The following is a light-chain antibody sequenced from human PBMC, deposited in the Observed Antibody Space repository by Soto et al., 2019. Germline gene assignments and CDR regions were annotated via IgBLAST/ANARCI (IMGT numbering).Light chain of an antibody. CDR2: DAP. CDR3: QQRS. Sequence: EIVLTQSPATLSLSPGERATLSCRASQSVSSYLAWYQQKPGQAPRLLIYDAPNRATGIPARFSGSGSGTDFTLTISSLEPEDFAVYYCQQRSFGQGTKVEIK. CDR1: QSVSSY. J-gene: IGKJ1*01. V-gene: IGKV3-11*01.